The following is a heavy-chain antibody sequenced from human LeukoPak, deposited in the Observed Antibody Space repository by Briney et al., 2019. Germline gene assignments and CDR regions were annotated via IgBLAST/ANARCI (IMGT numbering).Heavy chain of an antibody. D-gene: IGHD6-19*01. CDR3: ARLVNSGWLPGPGGTATFDP. V-gene: IGHV4-39*01. J-gene: IGHJ5*02. CDR2: IYYSGST. Sequence: SGTLSLTCTVSGGSISSSSYYWGWIRQPPGKGLEWIGSIYYSGSTYYNPSLKSRVTISVDTSKNQFSLKLSSVTAADTAVYYCARLVNSGWLPGPGGTATFDPWGQGTLVTVSS. CDR1: GGSISSSSYY.